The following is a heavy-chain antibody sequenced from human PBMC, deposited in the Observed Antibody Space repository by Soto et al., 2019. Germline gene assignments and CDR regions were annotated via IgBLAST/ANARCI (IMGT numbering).Heavy chain of an antibody. D-gene: IGHD3-10*01. CDR2: INSDGSST. CDR1: GFTFSSYW. Sequence: EVQLVESGGGLVQPGGSLRLSCAASGFTFSSYWRHWVRQAPGKGLVWVSRINSDGSSTSYADSVKGRFTISRDNAKNTLSLQMSSLRAEDTAVYYCARVPVGIRGAHRAFDPWGEVTLVIVSS. CDR3: ARVPVGIRGAHRAFDP. V-gene: IGHV3-74*01. J-gene: IGHJ5*02.